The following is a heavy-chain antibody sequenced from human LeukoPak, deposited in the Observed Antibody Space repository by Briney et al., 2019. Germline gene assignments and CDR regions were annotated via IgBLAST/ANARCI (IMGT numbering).Heavy chain of an antibody. CDR2: ISSSSSYI. Sequence: PGGSLRLSCAASGFTFSSYSMNWVRQAPGKGLEWVSSISSSSSYIYYADSVKGRFTISRDNAKNSLYLQMNSLRAEDTAVYYCASTRWSVVVPAARAYYFDYWGQGTLVTVSP. CDR3: ASTRWSVVVPAARAYYFDY. CDR1: GFTFSSYS. J-gene: IGHJ4*02. V-gene: IGHV3-21*01. D-gene: IGHD2-2*01.